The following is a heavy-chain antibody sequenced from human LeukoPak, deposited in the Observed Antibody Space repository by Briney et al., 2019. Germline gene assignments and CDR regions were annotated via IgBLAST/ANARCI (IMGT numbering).Heavy chain of an antibody. CDR1: GGSFSGYY. V-gene: IGHV4-34*01. CDR3: ARVPGYSSRTNWFDP. Sequence: SETLSLTCAVYGGSFSGYYWSWIRQPPGKGLEWIGEINHSGSTNYNPSLKSRVTISVDTSKNQFSLKLSSVTAADTAVCYCARVPGYSSRTNWFDPWGQGTLVTVSS. J-gene: IGHJ5*02. D-gene: IGHD6-13*01. CDR2: INHSGST.